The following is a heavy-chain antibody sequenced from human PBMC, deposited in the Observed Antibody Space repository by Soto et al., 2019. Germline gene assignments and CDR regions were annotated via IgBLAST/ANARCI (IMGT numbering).Heavy chain of an antibody. J-gene: IGHJ4*02. D-gene: IGHD6-6*01. CDR3: AKTAEYSSSSIES. CDR1: GFTFSSYA. CDR2: ISGRGGST. Sequence: GVSLRLSCAASGFTFSSYAMTWVRQAPGKGLEWVSGISGRGGSTYHADSVKGRFTISRDNSKNTLSLQMNRMGAEDTAVYYCAKTAEYSSSSIESWGQGTLVTVSS. V-gene: IGHV3-23*01.